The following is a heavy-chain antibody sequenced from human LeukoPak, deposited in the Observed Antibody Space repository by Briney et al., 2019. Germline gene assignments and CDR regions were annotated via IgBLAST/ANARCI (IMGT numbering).Heavy chain of an antibody. CDR1: GFSFSNFW. V-gene: IGHV3-7*01. CDR3: ARWTDWYFDL. D-gene: IGHD3/OR15-3a*01. Sequence: GGSLRLSCAASGFSFSNFWMTWIRQAPEKGLQWVANIKEDGTDENYADSVKGRFTISRDNAKNLLYLQMNSLRAEDTAVYYCARWTDWYFDLWGRGTLVTVSS. J-gene: IGHJ2*01. CDR2: IKEDGTDE.